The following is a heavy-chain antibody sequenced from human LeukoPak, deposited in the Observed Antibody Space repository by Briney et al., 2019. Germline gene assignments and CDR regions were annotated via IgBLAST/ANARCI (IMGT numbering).Heavy chain of an antibody. D-gene: IGHD2-2*01. Sequence: GASVEVSCKASGYTFTSYYMHWVRQAPGQGLEWMGIINPSGGSTSYAQKFQGRVTMTRDMSTSTVYMELSSLRCEDTALYYCARGGSVYCSSTSCWASFDYWGQGTLVTVSS. CDR3: ARGGSVYCSSTSCWASFDY. J-gene: IGHJ4*02. CDR1: GYTFTSYY. V-gene: IGHV1-46*01. CDR2: INPSGGST.